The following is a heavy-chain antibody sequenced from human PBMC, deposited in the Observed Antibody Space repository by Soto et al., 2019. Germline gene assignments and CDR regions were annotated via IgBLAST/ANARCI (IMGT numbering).Heavy chain of an antibody. CDR2: INAYNGNT. CDR3: ARGVAGHLHWFDP. Sequence: ASVKVSCKASGYSFTRYGIGWARQAPGQGLEWMGWINAYNGNTNYAQKFQGRVTITTDTSASTAYMELRSLRSEDTAVYYCARGVAGHLHWFDPWGQGTLVTVSS. D-gene: IGHD6-19*01. CDR1: GYSFTRYG. V-gene: IGHV1-18*01. J-gene: IGHJ5*02.